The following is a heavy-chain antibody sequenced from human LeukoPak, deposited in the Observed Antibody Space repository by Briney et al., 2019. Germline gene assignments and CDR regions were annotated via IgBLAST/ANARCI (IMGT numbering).Heavy chain of an antibody. V-gene: IGHV4-34*01. D-gene: IGHD3-22*01. CDR3: ARRRITMIVVH. CDR2: INHSGST. Sequence: PSETLSLTCAVYGGYFSGYYWSWIRQPPGKGLEGIGEINHSGSTNYNPSLKSRVTISVDTSKNQFSLKLSSVTAADTAVYYCARRRITMIVVHWGQGTLVTVSS. J-gene: IGHJ4*02. CDR1: GGYFSGYY.